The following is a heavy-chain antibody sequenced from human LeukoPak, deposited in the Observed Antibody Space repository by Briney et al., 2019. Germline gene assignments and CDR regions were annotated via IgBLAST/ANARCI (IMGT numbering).Heavy chain of an antibody. CDR2: IYYTGST. Sequence: SETLSLTCTVSGGSLNNYYWSWIRQPPGKGLEWIGYIYYTGSTNYSPSLKSRVTISVDTSKNQFSLKLSSVTAADTAVYYCARTGDYGGVFDYWGQGTLVTVSS. V-gene: IGHV4-59*08. J-gene: IGHJ4*02. D-gene: IGHD4-17*01. CDR1: GGSLNNYY. CDR3: ARTGDYGGVFDY.